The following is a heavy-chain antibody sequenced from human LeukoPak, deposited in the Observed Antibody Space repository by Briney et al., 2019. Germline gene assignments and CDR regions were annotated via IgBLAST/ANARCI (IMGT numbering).Heavy chain of an antibody. D-gene: IGHD6-13*01. CDR3: ARDFAGRVH. CDR1: GYSISSGYY. V-gene: IGHV4-38-2*02. Sequence: SETLSLTCAVSGYSISSGYYWGWIRQPPGKGLEWIGSIYHSGSTYYNPSLKSRVTISVDTSKNQFSLKLSSVTAADTAVYYCARDFAGRVHWGQGTLVTVSS. CDR2: IYHSGST. J-gene: IGHJ4*02.